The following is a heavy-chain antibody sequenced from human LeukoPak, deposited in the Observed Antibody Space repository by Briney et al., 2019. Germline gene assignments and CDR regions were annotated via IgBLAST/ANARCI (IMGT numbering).Heavy chain of an antibody. J-gene: IGHJ6*02. CDR3: ARDDLAVAAGYYYGMDV. CDR2: IIPILGIA. D-gene: IGHD6-19*01. CDR1: GGTFSSYA. Sequence: ASVKVSCKASGGTFSSYAISWVRQAPGQGLEWMGRIIPILGIANYAQKFQGRVTITADKSTSTAYMELSSLRSEDTAVYYCARDDLAVAAGYYYGMDVWGQGTTVTVSS. V-gene: IGHV1-69*04.